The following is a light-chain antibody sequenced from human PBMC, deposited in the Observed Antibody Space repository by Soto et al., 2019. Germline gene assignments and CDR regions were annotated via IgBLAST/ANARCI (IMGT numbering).Light chain of an antibody. CDR2: EVS. Sequence: QSALTQHASVSGSPGQSITISCTGTSSDVGAYNYVTWYQQHPGKAPKLMIYEVSNRPSAVSNRFSGAKSGNTASLTISGLKAEDEADYHCSAYTSSRTPVFGTGTKVTVL. CDR3: SAYTSSRTPV. CDR1: SSDVGAYNY. J-gene: IGLJ1*01. V-gene: IGLV2-14*01.